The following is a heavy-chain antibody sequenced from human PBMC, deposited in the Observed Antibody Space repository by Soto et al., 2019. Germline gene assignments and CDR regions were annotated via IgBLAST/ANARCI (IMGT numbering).Heavy chain of an antibody. V-gene: IGHV4-39*07. D-gene: IGHD6-6*01. CDR1: GGSISSSSYY. CDR2: IYYSGST. J-gene: IGHJ4*02. CDR3: ARGGPPSSSSGLYYFDY. Sequence: SETLSLTCTVSGGSISSSSYYWGWIRQPPGKGLEWIGSIYYSGSTNYNPSLKSRVTISVDTSKNQFSLKLSSVTAADTAVYYCARGGPPSSSSGLYYFDYWGQGTLVTVSS.